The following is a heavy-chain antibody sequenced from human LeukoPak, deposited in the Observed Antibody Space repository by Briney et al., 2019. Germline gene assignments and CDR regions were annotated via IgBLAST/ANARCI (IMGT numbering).Heavy chain of an antibody. CDR3: ATAGNYRFDY. Sequence: QPGGSLRLSCAASGFTFSTYWMHWVRQAPGKGLVWVSRIYIDGSSTNYADSVKGRFTISRDNAKNTLYLQMNSLRAEDTAVYYCATAGNYRFDYWGQGTLVTVSS. J-gene: IGHJ4*02. CDR2: IYIDGSST. V-gene: IGHV3-74*01. CDR1: GFTFSTYW. D-gene: IGHD1-7*01.